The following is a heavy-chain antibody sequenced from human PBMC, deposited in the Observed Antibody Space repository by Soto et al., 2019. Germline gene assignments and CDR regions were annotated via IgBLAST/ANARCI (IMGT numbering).Heavy chain of an antibody. V-gene: IGHV1-18*01. CDR1: GYTFTNYG. CDR2: ISGYNGNT. J-gene: IGHJ6*02. Sequence: QVQVVQSGDEVKKPGASVKVSCKASGYTFTNYGFSWVRQAPGQGLEWMGWISGYNGNTKYAEKFQGRVTMTTDTATSTAHMALRSLRSEDTAVYYCAREGQAPYYYYGMDVWGQGTAVTVSS. CDR3: AREGQAPYYYYGMDV.